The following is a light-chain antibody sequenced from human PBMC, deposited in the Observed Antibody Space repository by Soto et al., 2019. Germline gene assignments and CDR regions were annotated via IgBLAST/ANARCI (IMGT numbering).Light chain of an antibody. CDR1: QRITSRY. Sequence: EIVLTQSPDTLSLSPGERATLSCRASQRITSRYLAWYQQKPGQAPRLLIYDASTRATGIPDRFSGSGSGTDFTLIISRLEPEDFAVYYCQQYDLGFAFGPGTKVEIK. CDR2: DAS. CDR3: QQYDLGFA. V-gene: IGKV3-20*01. J-gene: IGKJ3*01.